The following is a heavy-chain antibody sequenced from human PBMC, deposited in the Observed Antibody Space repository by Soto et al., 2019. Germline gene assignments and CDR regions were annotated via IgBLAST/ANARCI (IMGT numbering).Heavy chain of an antibody. J-gene: IGHJ4*02. D-gene: IGHD3-16*01. V-gene: IGHV3-33*01. Sequence: QVQLVESGGGVVQPGRSLRLSCAASGFTFSSYGMHWVRQAPGKGLEWVAVIWYDGSNKYYADSMKGRFTISRDNSKNSLYLQMHSLRAEYTAVYYCASIYYEWGHWGQGTLVTVSS. CDR1: GFTFSSYG. CDR3: ASIYYEWGH. CDR2: IWYDGSNK.